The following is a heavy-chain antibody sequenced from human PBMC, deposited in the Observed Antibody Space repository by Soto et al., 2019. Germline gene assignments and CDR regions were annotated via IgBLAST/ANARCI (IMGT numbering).Heavy chain of an antibody. J-gene: IGHJ4*02. V-gene: IGHV4-59*01. D-gene: IGHD3-10*01. CDR3: ASLSLLWFGELSY. CDR1: DGSISSYY. Sequence: QVQLQESGPGLVKPSETLSLTCTVSDGSISSYYWSWIRQPPGKGLEWIGYIYYSGSTNYNPSLKSRVTISVDTSKNQFSLKLSSVTAADTAVYYCASLSLLWFGELSYWGQGTLVTVSS. CDR2: IYYSGST.